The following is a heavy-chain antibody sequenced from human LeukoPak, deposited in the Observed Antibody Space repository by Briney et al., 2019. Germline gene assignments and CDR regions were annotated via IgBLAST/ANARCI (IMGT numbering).Heavy chain of an antibody. D-gene: IGHD3-3*01. V-gene: IGHV3-21*01. CDR1: GFTFSSYS. CDR3: ARDVSLTGEWLLRGGNWFDP. CDR2: ISSSSTYI. Sequence: GGSPRLSCAASGFTFSSYSMNWLRQAPGKGLEWVSLISSSSTYIYYADSVKGRFTISRDNAKNSLYLQMNSLRAEDTAIYYCARDVSLTGEWLLRGGNWFDPWGQGTLVTVSS. J-gene: IGHJ5*02.